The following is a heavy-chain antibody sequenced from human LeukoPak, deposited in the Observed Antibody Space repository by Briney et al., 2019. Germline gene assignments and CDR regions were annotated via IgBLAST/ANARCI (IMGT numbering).Heavy chain of an antibody. CDR3: ARKGGQCYGVDY. CDR2: IYHSGST. J-gene: IGHJ4*02. V-gene: IGHV4-38-2*01. CDR1: GYSISSGYY. Sequence: SETLSLTCAVSGYSISSGYYWGWIRPPAGKGLEWIGSIYHSGSTYYNPSLKSRVTISVDTSKNQFSLKLSSVTAPDTAVYYCARKGGQCYGVDYWGQGPLVTVSS. D-gene: IGHD2-2*01.